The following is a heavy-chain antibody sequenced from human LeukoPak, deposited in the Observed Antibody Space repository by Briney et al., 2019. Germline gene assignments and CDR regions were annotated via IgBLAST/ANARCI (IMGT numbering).Heavy chain of an antibody. CDR2: IIQDGSET. J-gene: IGHJ6*02. Sequence: GGSLRLSCAASGFTFSSHWMSWVRQAPGKGLAWVANIIQDGSETYYVDSVKGRFTISRDNAKNSLYLQMNSLRAEDTAVYYCARCDGMDVWGQGTTVTVSS. V-gene: IGHV3-7*04. CDR1: GFTFSSHW. CDR3: ARCDGMDV.